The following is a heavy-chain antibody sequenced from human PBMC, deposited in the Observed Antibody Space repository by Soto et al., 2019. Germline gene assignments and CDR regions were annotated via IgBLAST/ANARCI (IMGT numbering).Heavy chain of an antibody. CDR2: MSSDGTNE. Sequence: GGSLRLSCAASRFTLTTYAMNWVRQAPGKGLEWVSLMSSDGTNEHYADSVRGRFTVSRDNSRNTLFLQMNNLRTDDTAVYYCARCGYISGLYGYFDFWGLGTLVTVS. V-gene: IGHV3-30-3*01. CDR3: ARCGYISGLYGYFDF. D-gene: IGHD6-19*01. J-gene: IGHJ4*02. CDR1: RFTLTTYA.